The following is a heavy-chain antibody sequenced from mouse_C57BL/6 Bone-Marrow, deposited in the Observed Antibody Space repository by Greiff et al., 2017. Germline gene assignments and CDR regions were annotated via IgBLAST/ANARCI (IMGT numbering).Heavy chain of an antibody. CDR2: INYDGSST. CDR1: GFTFSDYY. V-gene: IGHV5-16*01. Sequence: EVKLMESEGGLVQPGSSMKLSCTASGFTFSDYYMAWVRQVPEKGLEWVANINYDGSSTYYLDSLKSRFIISRDNAKNILYLQMSSLKSEDTATYYCARYSNPYFDYWGKGTTLTVSS. J-gene: IGHJ2*01. CDR3: ARYSNPYFDY. D-gene: IGHD2-5*01.